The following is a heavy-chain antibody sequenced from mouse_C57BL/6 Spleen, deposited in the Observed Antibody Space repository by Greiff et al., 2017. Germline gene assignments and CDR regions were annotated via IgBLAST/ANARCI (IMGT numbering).Heavy chain of an antibody. V-gene: IGHV1-80*01. CDR1: GYAFSSYW. Sequence: QVQLQQSGAELVKPGASVTISCKASGYAFSSYWMNWVKQRPGKGLEWIGQIYPGDGDTNYNGKFKGKATLTADKSSSTAYMQLSSLTSEDSAVYFCARSGDYGPYYYGYWGQGTTLTVSS. CDR2: IYPGDGDT. CDR3: ARSGDYGPYYYGY. J-gene: IGHJ2*01. D-gene: IGHD1-1*01.